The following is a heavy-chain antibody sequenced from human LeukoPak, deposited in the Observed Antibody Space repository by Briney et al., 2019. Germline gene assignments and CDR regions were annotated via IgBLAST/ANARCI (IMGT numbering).Heavy chain of an antibody. J-gene: IGHJ3*02. Sequence: PSETLSLTCTVSGGSISSSSYYWGWIRQPPGKGLEWIGSIYYSGSTYYNPSLKSRVTISVDTSKNQFSLKLSSVTAADTAVYYCARNYGDYPPRDAFDIWGQGTMVTVSS. CDR3: ARNYGDYPPRDAFDI. V-gene: IGHV4-39*07. CDR2: IYYSGST. CDR1: GGSISSSSYY. D-gene: IGHD4-17*01.